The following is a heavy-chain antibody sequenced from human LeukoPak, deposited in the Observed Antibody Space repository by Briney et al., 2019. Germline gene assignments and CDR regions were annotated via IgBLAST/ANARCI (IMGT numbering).Heavy chain of an antibody. CDR3: AREGYCSSTSCYPARRWYGMDV. Sequence: PGGSLRLSCAASGFTFSSYSMNWVRQAPGKGLEWVSYISSSSSTIYYADSVKGRFTISRDNAKNSLYLQMNSLRAEDTAVYYCAREGYCSSTSCYPARRWYGMDVWGQGTTVTVSS. CDR2: ISSSSSTI. J-gene: IGHJ6*02. V-gene: IGHV3-48*04. D-gene: IGHD2-2*01. CDR1: GFTFSSYS.